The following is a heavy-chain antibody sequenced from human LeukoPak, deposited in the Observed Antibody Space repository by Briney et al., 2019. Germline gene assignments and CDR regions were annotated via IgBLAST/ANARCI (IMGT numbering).Heavy chain of an antibody. CDR1: GYSISSGYY. V-gene: IGHV4-38-2*02. Sequence: SETLSLTCTVSGYSISSGYYSGWIRQPPGKGLEWIGSIYHSGSTYYNPSLKSRVTISVDTSKNPFSLKLSSVTAADTAVYYCARRVGATNPYFDYWGQGTLVTVSS. D-gene: IGHD1-26*01. J-gene: IGHJ4*02. CDR2: IYHSGST. CDR3: ARRVGATNPYFDY.